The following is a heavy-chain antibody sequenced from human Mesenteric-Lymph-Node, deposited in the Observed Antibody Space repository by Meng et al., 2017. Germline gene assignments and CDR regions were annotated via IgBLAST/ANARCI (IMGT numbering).Heavy chain of an antibody. J-gene: IGHJ4*02. CDR1: GGSFSGYY. CDR3: ARTIGGADIVVVPAAYYFDY. V-gene: IGHV4-34*01. CDR2: INHSGST. D-gene: IGHD2-2*01. Sequence: QVQLQQWGAGLLKPSETLSLTCAVYGGSFSGYYWSWIRQPPGKGLEWSGEINHSGSTNYNPSLKSRVTISVDTSQNQFSLKLSSVTAADTAVYYCARTIGGADIVVVPAAYYFDYWGQGTLVTVSS.